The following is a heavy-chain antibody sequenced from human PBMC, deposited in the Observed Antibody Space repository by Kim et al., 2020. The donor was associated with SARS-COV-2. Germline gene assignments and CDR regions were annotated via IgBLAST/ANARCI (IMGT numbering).Heavy chain of an antibody. V-gene: IGHV3-53*01. J-gene: IGHJ4*02. CDR3: ARSTTVTRLFDY. Sequence: YYADSGRGRFTISRDDSKNTLYLQMNTLRAEDTALYYCARSTTVTRLFDYWGQGTLVTVSS. D-gene: IGHD4-17*01.